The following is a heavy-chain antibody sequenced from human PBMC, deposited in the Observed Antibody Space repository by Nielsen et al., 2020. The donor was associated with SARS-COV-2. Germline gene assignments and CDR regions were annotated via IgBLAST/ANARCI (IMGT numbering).Heavy chain of an antibody. Sequence: GGSLRLSCAATGLRFSEAWMTWVRQVPGKGLEWVADIKPDGSEKVYVDSVRGRFTISRDVTENSLYLQMNNLRAEDTAIYYCTRDLHDYWGQGTLVTVSS. CDR3: TRDLHDY. V-gene: IGHV3-7*03. CDR2: IKPDGSEK. J-gene: IGHJ4*02. CDR1: GLRFSEAW.